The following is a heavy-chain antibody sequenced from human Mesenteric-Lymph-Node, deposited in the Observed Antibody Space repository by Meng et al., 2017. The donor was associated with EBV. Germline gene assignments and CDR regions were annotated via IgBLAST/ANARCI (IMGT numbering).Heavy chain of an antibody. CDR1: GDTVSSGSYY. CDR3: ARGTTVEWFDP. V-gene: IGHV4-61*01. Sequence: QLQLQERGPGLVKPSETLSLTCTVSGDTVSSGSYYWYWIRQPPGKGLAWIGYIYYTGSTNYNPSLKSRVTISVDTSKNQFSLKLSSVTAADTAVYYCARGTTVEWFDPWGQGTLVTVSS. CDR2: IYYTGST. D-gene: IGHD4-23*01. J-gene: IGHJ5*02.